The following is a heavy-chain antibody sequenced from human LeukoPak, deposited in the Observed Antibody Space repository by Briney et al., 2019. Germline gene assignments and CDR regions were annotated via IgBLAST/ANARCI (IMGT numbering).Heavy chain of an antibody. Sequence: GGSLRLSCAASGFTFDDYGMSWVRQAPGKGREGVSGINWNGGSTGYADSVKGRFTISRDNAKNSLYLQMNSLRAEDTALYYCAREYSSGSFDYWGQGTLVTVSS. V-gene: IGHV3-20*04. CDR3: AREYSSGSFDY. CDR1: GFTFDDYG. J-gene: IGHJ4*02. D-gene: IGHD6-19*01. CDR2: INWNGGST.